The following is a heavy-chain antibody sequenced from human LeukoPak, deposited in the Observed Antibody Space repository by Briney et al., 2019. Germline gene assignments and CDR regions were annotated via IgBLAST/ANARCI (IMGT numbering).Heavy chain of an antibody. CDR3: ANIPLPAAMRLEVDY. Sequence: GGSLRLSCAASGFIFSNYGMHWVRQAPGKGLEWVAVISYDGSNKYYADSVKGRFTISRDNSKNTLYLQMNSLRAEDTAVYYCANIPLPAAMRLEVDYWGQGTLVTVSS. CDR2: ISYDGSNK. D-gene: IGHD2-2*01. V-gene: IGHV3-30*18. CDR1: GFIFSNYG. J-gene: IGHJ4*02.